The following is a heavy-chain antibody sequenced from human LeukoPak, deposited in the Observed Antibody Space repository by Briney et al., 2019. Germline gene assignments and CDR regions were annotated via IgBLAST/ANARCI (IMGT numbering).Heavy chain of an antibody. CDR3: AKGGVIVIMSAFDI. J-gene: IGHJ3*02. V-gene: IGHV3-23*01. CDR1: GFTFSNYW. CDR2: ISGSGGST. Sequence: PGGSLRLSCAASGFTFSNYWMSWVRQAPGKGLEWVSAISGSGGSTYYADSVKGRFTISRDNSKNTLYLQMNSLRAEDTAVYYCAKGGVIVIMSAFDIWGQGTMVTVSS. D-gene: IGHD3-16*02.